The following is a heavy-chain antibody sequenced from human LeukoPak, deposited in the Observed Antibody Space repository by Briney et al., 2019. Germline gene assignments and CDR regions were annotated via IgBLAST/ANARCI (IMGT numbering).Heavy chain of an antibody. CDR1: GGTFSSYA. CDR3: AIWATYYYDSG. D-gene: IGHD3-22*01. J-gene: IGHJ4*02. Sequence: SVKVSCKASGGTFSSYAISWVQQAPGQGLEWMGGIIPIFGTANYAQKFQGRVTITADESTSTAYMELSSLRSEDTAVYYCAIWATYYYDSGWGQGTLVTVSS. V-gene: IGHV1-69*13. CDR2: IIPIFGTA.